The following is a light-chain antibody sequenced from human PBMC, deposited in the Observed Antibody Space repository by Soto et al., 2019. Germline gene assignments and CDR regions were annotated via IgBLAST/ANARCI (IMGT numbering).Light chain of an antibody. CDR1: QRVSSD. CDR3: QQYGSSGT. CDR2: GAS. J-gene: IGKJ1*01. Sequence: ETVMTQSPATLSVSPGDRAALSCRASQRVSSDLAWYQQKPGQAPRLLIYGASNRATGIPDRFSGSGSGTDFTLTISRLEPEDFAVYYCQQYGSSGTFGQGTKVDI. V-gene: IGKV3-20*01.